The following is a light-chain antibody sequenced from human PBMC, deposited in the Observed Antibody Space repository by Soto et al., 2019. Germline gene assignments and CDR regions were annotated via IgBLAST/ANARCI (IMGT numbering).Light chain of an antibody. J-gene: IGKJ4*01. Sequence: DIQVTKSPSSLSASVGDRVTITCRASQSISSYLNWYQQKPGKAPKLLIYAASSLQSGVPSRFSGSGSGTDFTLTISSLQPEDFATYYCQQLESYPSTFGGGTKVDVK. V-gene: IGKV1-39*01. CDR1: QSISSY. CDR2: AAS. CDR3: QQLESYPST.